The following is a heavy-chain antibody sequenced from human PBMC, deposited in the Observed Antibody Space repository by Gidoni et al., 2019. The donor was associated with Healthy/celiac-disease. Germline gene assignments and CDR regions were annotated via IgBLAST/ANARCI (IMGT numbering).Heavy chain of an antibody. J-gene: IGHJ5*02. V-gene: IGHV4-31*03. D-gene: IGHD3-3*01. CDR3: ARARHYDFWSGYYTLFNWFDP. CDR2: IYYSGST. CDR1: GGSISSGGYY. Sequence: QVQLQESRPGLVKPSQTLSLTCTVSGGSISSGGYYWSWIRQHPGKGLEWIGYIYYSGSTYYNPSLKSRVTISVDTSKNQFSLKLSSVTAADTAVYYCARARHYDFWSGYYTLFNWFDPWGQGTLVTVSS.